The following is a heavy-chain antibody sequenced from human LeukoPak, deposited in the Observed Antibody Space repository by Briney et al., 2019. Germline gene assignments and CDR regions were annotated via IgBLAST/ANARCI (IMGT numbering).Heavy chain of an antibody. CDR2: ISYDGRNE. J-gene: IGHJ4*02. CDR3: ARGGSSSWYQDY. CDR1: GFTFSTYA. D-gene: IGHD6-13*01. V-gene: IGHV3-30*04. Sequence: GWALRLSCAASGFTFSTYAMHWVRQAPGKGLERVAVISYDGRNEYYTDSVKGRFTISRDNSKNTLNLQMNSLRPEDTAVYYCARGGSSSWYQDYWGQGTLVTVSS.